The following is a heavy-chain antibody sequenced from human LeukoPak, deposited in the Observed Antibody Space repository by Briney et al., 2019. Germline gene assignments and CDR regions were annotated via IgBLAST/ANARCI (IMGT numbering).Heavy chain of an antibody. CDR2: ISGSGGST. Sequence: GGSLRLSCAASGFTFSSYWMSWVRQAPGKGLEWVSAISGSGGSTYYADSVKGRFTISRDNSKNTLYLQMNSLRAEDTAVYYCAKSGYRDSSGYYYPLCPDYWGQGTLVTVS. CDR1: GFTFSSYW. J-gene: IGHJ4*02. D-gene: IGHD3-22*01. V-gene: IGHV3-23*01. CDR3: AKSGYRDSSGYYYPLCPDY.